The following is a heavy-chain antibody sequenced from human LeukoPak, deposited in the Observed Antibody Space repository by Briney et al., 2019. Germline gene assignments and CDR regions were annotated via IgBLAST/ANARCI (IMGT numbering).Heavy chain of an antibody. CDR3: ASEVSVYDYGS. D-gene: IGHD5/OR15-5a*01. Sequence: GGSLRLSCAAPGLTFSNSNMNWVRQAPGKGLEWVSYISSSGSTIYYADSVRGRFTISRDNAKSSLYLQMNSLRAEDTAVYYCASEVSVYDYGSWGQRTLVTVSS. V-gene: IGHV3-48*04. CDR2: ISSSGSTI. CDR1: GLTFSNSN. J-gene: IGHJ4*02.